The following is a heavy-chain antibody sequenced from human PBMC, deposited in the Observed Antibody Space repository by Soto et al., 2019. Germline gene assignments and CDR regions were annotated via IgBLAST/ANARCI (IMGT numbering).Heavy chain of an antibody. CDR3: GSEDLCYSGGGNAFDI. Sequence: ASVKVSCKASGYTFPSYAMHWVRQAPGQRLEWMGWINAGNGNTKYSQKFQGRVTITRDTSASTAYIELSSLRSEDTAVYYCGSEDLCYSGGGNAFDIWGKGKMVTVSS. CDR2: INAGNGNT. D-gene: IGHD6-19*01. CDR1: GYTFPSYA. J-gene: IGHJ3*02. V-gene: IGHV1-3*01.